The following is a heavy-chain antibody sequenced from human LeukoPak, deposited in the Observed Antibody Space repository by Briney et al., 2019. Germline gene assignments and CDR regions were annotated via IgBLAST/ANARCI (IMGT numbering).Heavy chain of an antibody. CDR1: GFTFSSYW. CDR2: IKSDGNT. CDR3: ARAPSESGGYYPEYFRH. D-gene: IGHD3-22*01. J-gene: IGHJ1*01. V-gene: IGHV3-74*01. Sequence: GGSLRLSRAASGFTFSSYWMHWVRQAPGKGLVWVSRIKSDGNTNYADSVKGRFTISRDNAKNTVSLQMNSLRAEDTGVYYCARAPSESGGYYPEYFRHWGQGTLVTVSS.